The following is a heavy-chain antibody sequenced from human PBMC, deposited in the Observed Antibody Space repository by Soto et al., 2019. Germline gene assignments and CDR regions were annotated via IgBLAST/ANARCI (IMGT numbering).Heavy chain of an antibody. J-gene: IGHJ5*02. D-gene: IGHD3-22*01. CDR2: IIPIFGTA. V-gene: IGHV1-69*01. CDR3: ARDRYYYDSSGYNEVENWFDP. Sequence: QVQLVQSGAEVKKPGSSVKVSCKASGGTFSSYAISWVRQAPGQGLEWMGGIIPIFGTANYAQKFQGRVTITEDESTSTAYMELSSLRSEDTAVYYCARDRYYYDSSGYNEVENWFDPWGQGTLVTVSS. CDR1: GGTFSSYA.